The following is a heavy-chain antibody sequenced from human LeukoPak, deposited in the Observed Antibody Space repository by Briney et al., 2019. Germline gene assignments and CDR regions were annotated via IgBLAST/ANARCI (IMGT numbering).Heavy chain of an antibody. Sequence: SETLSLTCTVSGGSISSTSYYWGWIRQPPGKGLEWIGSIYYRGSTYYNPSLKSRATISEDTSKNQFSLKLSSVTAADTAVYYCARTYYYDSSGYYSWHYWGQGTLVTVSS. CDR3: ARTYYYDSSGYYSWHY. V-gene: IGHV4-39*01. J-gene: IGHJ4*02. D-gene: IGHD3-22*01. CDR1: GGSISSTSYY. CDR2: IYYRGST.